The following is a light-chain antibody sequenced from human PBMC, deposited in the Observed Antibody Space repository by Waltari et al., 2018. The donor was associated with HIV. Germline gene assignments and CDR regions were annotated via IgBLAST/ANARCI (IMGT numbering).Light chain of an antibody. Sequence: SYELTQPPSVSVSPGQTARITCSGDALPKQYAYWYQQKPGQAPVLVIYKDSERPSGIPERFSGSSSGTTVTLTISGVQEEDEADYYCQSADSSGTLYVFGTGTKVTVL. CDR2: KDS. V-gene: IGLV3-25*03. CDR1: ALPKQY. J-gene: IGLJ1*01. CDR3: QSADSSGTLYV.